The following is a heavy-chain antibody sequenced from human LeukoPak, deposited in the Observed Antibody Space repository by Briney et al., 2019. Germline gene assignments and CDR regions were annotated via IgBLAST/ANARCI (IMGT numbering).Heavy chain of an antibody. D-gene: IGHD3-10*01. CDR2: INHSGST. CDR3: ARGVYYGSGNYYNVWNY. Sequence: PSETLSLTCAVYGGSFSGYCWSWIRQPPGKGLEWIGEINHSGSTNYNPSLKSRVTISVDTSKNQFSLKLSSVTAADTAVYYCARGVYYGSGNYYNVWNYWGQGTLVTVSS. J-gene: IGHJ4*02. V-gene: IGHV4-34*01. CDR1: GGSFSGYC.